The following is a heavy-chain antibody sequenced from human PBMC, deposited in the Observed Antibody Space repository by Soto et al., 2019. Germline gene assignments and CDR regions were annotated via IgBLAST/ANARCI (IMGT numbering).Heavy chain of an antibody. Sequence: QITLQESGPTLVKPTQPLTLTCTFSGFSFTTAGVAVGWIRQTPGGALERLTLIYYNDDRRFSPSLKTRLTITGDTSKNQVVLSLTNVDPGDTATYFCAHSDGGYEIIYFDFWGQGIPVTVSS. CDR1: GFSFTTAGVA. J-gene: IGHJ4*02. CDR3: AHSDGGYEIIYFDF. V-gene: IGHV2-5*01. CDR2: IYYNDDR. D-gene: IGHD5-12*01.